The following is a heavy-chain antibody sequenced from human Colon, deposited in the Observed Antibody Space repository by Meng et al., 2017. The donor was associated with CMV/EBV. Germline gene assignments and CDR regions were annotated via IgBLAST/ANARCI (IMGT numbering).Heavy chain of an antibody. J-gene: IGHJ5*02. CDR3: GRDRHLDP. D-gene: IGHD3-3*02. V-gene: IGHV1-2*02. Sequence: QVQLVQSGAEVKKPGDSVKVSCKTSGYTFTDYYIHWVRQAPGQGLEWMGWINSISGDTNYARKFQGRVTMTRDTSITTAYMELNSLKSDDTAVYYCGRDRHLDPWGQGTLVTVSS. CDR2: INSISGDT. CDR1: GYTFTDYY.